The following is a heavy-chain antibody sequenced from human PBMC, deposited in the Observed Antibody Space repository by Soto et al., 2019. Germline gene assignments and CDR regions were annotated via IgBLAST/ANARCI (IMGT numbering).Heavy chain of an antibody. CDR1: GFTFDDYG. D-gene: IGHD6-13*01. Sequence: GGSLRLSCAASGFTFDDYGMSWVRQAPGKGLEWVSGINWNGGSTGYADSVKGRFTISRDNAKNSLYLQMNSLRAEDTALYHCARAYSSSWCGFCYYYMDVWGKGTTVTVSS. V-gene: IGHV3-20*01. CDR3: ARAYSSSWCGFCYYYMDV. J-gene: IGHJ6*03. CDR2: INWNGGST.